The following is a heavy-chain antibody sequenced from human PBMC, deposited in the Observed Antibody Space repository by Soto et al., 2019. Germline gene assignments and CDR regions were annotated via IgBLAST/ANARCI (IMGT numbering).Heavy chain of an antibody. Sequence: VKVSCKASGGTFSSYAISWVRQAPGQGLEWMGGIIPIFGTANYAQKFQGRVTITADESTSTAYMELSSLRSEDTAVYYCARDYDFWSGPLGRRFDPWGQGTLVTVSS. V-gene: IGHV1-69*13. CDR1: GGTFSSYA. D-gene: IGHD3-3*01. CDR3: ARDYDFWSGPLGRRFDP. J-gene: IGHJ5*02. CDR2: IIPIFGTA.